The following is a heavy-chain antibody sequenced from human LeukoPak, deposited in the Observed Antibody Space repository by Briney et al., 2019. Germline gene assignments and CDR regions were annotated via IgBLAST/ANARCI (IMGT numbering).Heavy chain of an antibody. CDR3: ARLVVPNNIRGWFDP. V-gene: IGHV5-51*01. CDR2: IYPGDSDT. Sequence: GESLKISCKGSGYSFTSYWIGWVRQMPGKGLEWMGIIYPGDSDTRYSPSFQGQVTISADKSISTAYLQWSSLKASDTAMYYCARLVVPNNIRGWFDPWGQGTLVTVSS. J-gene: IGHJ5*02. D-gene: IGHD3-22*01. CDR1: GYSFTSYW.